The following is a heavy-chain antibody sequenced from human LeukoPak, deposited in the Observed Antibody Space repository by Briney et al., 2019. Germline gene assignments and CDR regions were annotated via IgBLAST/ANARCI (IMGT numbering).Heavy chain of an antibody. V-gene: IGHV3-9*01. D-gene: IGHD3-16*02. CDR2: MSWNSGSI. Sequence: PGRSLRLSCVASGVLFEDYGMHWVRQAPGKGLEWVSGMSWNSGSIDYADSVKGRFTISRDNAKNTLYLQMNSLRVEDTALYYCAKTGGGHRSYHYYGMDVWGQGTTVTVS. CDR1: GVLFEDYG. CDR3: AKTGGGHRSYHYYGMDV. J-gene: IGHJ6*02.